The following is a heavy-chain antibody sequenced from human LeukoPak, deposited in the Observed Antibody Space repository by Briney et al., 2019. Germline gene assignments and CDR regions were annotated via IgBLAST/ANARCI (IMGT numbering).Heavy chain of an antibody. Sequence: GGSLRFTRAASGFTFSSYSMNWVRQAPGKGLEWVSSISSSSSYIYYADSVKGRFTISRDNAKNSLYLQMNSLRAEDTAVYYCARAANFPVLWFGELFGGDFDYWGQGTLVAASS. J-gene: IGHJ4*02. D-gene: IGHD3-10*01. CDR2: ISSSSSYI. CDR1: GFTFSSYS. V-gene: IGHV3-21*01. CDR3: ARAANFPVLWFGELFGGDFDY.